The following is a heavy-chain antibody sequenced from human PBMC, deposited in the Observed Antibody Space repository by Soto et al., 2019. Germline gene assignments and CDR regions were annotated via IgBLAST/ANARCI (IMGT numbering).Heavy chain of an antibody. CDR3: ASADYYDSSGYYRSYPFDY. Sequence: WGSLRLSCAASGFTFSSYGMHWVRQAPGKGLEWVAVISYDGSNKYYADSVKGRFTISRDNAKNSLYLQMSSLRAEDTAVYYCASADYYDSSGYYRSYPFDYWGQGTLVTVSS. D-gene: IGHD3-22*01. J-gene: IGHJ4*02. CDR1: GFTFSSYG. V-gene: IGHV3-30*03. CDR2: ISYDGSNK.